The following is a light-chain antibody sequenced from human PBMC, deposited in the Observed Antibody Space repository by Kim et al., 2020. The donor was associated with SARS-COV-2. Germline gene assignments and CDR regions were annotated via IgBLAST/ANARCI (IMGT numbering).Light chain of an antibody. CDR3: AARDDSLSGYV. V-gene: IGLV1-47*01. CDR2: RNN. CDR1: SSNSGSNY. Sequence: GQRVTISCSGSSSNSGSNYVYWYQQVPGTAPKLLIFRNNQRPSGVPDRISGSKSGTSASLAISGLRSEDEADYYCAARDDSLSGYVFGTGTKVTVL. J-gene: IGLJ1*01.